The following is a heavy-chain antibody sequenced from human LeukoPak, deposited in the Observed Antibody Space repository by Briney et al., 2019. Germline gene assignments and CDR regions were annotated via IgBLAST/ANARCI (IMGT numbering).Heavy chain of an antibody. CDR1: GFTFSSYA. CDR2: IRGSGDNT. V-gene: IGHV3-23*01. CDR3: AKGVYYDSSGSFYYDY. Sequence: GGSLRLSWAVSGFTFSSYAMSWVRQAPGKGLEWVSGIRGSGDNTYYADSVKGRFSISRDNSKNTLYVQVNSLGTEDTAAYYCAKGVYYDSSGSFYYDYWGQGTLVTVSS. D-gene: IGHD3-22*01. J-gene: IGHJ4*02.